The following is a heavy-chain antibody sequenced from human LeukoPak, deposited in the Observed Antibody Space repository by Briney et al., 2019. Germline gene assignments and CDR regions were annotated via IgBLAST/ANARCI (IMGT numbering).Heavy chain of an antibody. Sequence: GASVKVSCKASGYTFTGYYMHWVRQAPGQGLEWMGWINPNSGGTNYAQKFQGRVTMTRNTSISTAYMELSSLRSEDTAVYYCARAMAMVRGVIGPYYFDYWGQGTLVTVSS. CDR2: INPNSGGT. CDR3: ARAMAMVRGVIGPYYFDY. D-gene: IGHD3-10*01. CDR1: GYTFTGYY. J-gene: IGHJ4*02. V-gene: IGHV1-2*02.